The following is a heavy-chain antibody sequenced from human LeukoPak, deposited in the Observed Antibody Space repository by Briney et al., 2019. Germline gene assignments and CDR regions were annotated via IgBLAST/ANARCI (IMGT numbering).Heavy chain of an antibody. Sequence: PSETLSLTCTVSGGSISGYYWSWIRQPPGKGLEWIGYIHYSGSTNYNPSLKSRVAISADTSKNQFFLSLTSVTAADTAVCYCARPYGSGWYAAFHIWGQGTMVTVSS. J-gene: IGHJ3*02. CDR3: ARPYGSGWYAAFHI. V-gene: IGHV4-59*08. D-gene: IGHD6-19*01. CDR1: GGSISGYY. CDR2: IHYSGST.